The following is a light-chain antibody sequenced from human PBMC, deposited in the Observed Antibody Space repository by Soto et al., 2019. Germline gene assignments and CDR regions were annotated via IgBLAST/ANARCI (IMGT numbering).Light chain of an antibody. Sequence: VVTQPPSLSVAPGQTARISCGGHNIGSKSVHWYQQKAGQAPVLVVHEDSGRPSGIPERISGSNSGNMATLTISRVEAGDEADYYCQVWDTSTDYLVFGGGTKLTVL. CDR1: NIGSKS. CDR3: QVWDTSTDYLV. J-gene: IGLJ2*01. CDR2: EDS. V-gene: IGLV3-21*02.